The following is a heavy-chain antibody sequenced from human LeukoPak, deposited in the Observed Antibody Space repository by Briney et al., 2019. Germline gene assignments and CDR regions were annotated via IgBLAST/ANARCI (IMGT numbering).Heavy chain of an antibody. Sequence: PGGSLRLSCAASGFTFSSYGMHWVRQAPGKGLEWVAFIRYDGSNKYYADSVKGRFTISRDNSKNTLYLQMNSLRAEDTAVYYCARAPGYRGFLDYWGQGTLVTVSS. CDR3: ARAPGYRGFLDY. J-gene: IGHJ4*02. CDR2: IRYDGSNK. D-gene: IGHD6-13*01. CDR1: GFTFSSYG. V-gene: IGHV3-30*02.